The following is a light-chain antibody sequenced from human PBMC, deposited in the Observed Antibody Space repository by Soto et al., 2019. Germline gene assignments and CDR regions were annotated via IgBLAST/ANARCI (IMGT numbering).Light chain of an antibody. CDR3: ETWGSNTHTV. CDR1: SGHSSYI. V-gene: IGLV4-60*02. Sequence: QSVLTQSSSASASLGSSVKLTCTLSSGHSSYIIAWHQQQPGKAPRYLMKLEGSGSYNKGSAVPDRFSGSSSGADRYLTIANLQFEDEADYYCETWGSNTHTVFGGGTKLTVL. J-gene: IGLJ3*02. CDR2: LEGSGSY.